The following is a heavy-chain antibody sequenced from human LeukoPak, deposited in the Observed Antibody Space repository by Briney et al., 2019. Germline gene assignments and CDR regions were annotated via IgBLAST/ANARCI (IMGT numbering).Heavy chain of an antibody. V-gene: IGHV3-33*01. CDR2: VYYDGSNK. CDR1: GFTFSSYG. CDR3: ARGHHYYDSSAYYY. Sequence: GRSLRLSCAASGFTFSSYGMHWVRQAPGKGLEWVAVVYYDGSNKYYADSVKGRFTISRDTAKNTLYLQMNSLRAEDTAVYYCARGHHYYDSSAYYYWGQGTLVTVSS. J-gene: IGHJ4*02. D-gene: IGHD3-22*01.